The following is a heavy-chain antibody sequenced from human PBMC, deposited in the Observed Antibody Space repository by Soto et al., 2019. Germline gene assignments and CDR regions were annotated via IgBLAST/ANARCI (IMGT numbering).Heavy chain of an antibody. CDR1: GGSIRSGGYS. V-gene: IGHV4-30-2*01. J-gene: IGHJ2*01. CDR2: IYHSGST. D-gene: IGHD3-3*01. Sequence: QLQLQESGSGLVKPSQTLSLTCAVSGGSIRSGGYSWSWIRQPPGKGLEWIGYIYHSGSTYYNPSLKSRVTISVDRSKTQFSLKLSSVTAADTAVYYCARGSLSIDDDWYFDLWGRGTLVTVSS. CDR3: ARGSLSIDDDWYFDL.